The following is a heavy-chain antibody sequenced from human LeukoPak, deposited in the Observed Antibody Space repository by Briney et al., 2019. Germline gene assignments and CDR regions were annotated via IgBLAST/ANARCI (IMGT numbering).Heavy chain of an antibody. CDR2: INPNSGGT. CDR3: ARVPYSGSYWGVYAFDI. V-gene: IGHV1-2*02. Sequence: ASVKVSCKASGYTFTGYYMHWVRQAPGQGLEWMGWINPNSGGTNYAQKLQGRVTMTTDTSTSTAYMELRSLRSDDTAVYYCARVPYSGSYWGVYAFDIWGQGTMVTVSS. D-gene: IGHD1-26*01. J-gene: IGHJ3*02. CDR1: GYTFTGYY.